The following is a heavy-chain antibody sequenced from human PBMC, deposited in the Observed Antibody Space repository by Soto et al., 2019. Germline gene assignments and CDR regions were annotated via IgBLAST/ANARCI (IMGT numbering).Heavy chain of an antibody. J-gene: IGHJ6*03. V-gene: IGHV3-74*01. CDR3: ARGASGRYYMYV. Sequence: EVQLVESGGVLVQPGGSLRLSCAASGFTFSSHWMHWVRQAPGKGLVWVSRINSDGSRINYADSVKGRLTISRDNAKNTVYLQMNSLRAEDTAVYICARGASGRYYMYVWGKGTTVTGSS. D-gene: IGHD3-10*01. CDR1: GFTFSSHW. CDR2: INSDGSRI.